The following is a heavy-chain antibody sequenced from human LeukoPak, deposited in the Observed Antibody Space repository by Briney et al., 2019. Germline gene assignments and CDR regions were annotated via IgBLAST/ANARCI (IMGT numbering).Heavy chain of an antibody. Sequence: SETLSLTCAVYGGSFSGYYWSWIRQPPGKGLEWTGNIFYSGSPNYNPSLKSRVTTSFDTSKNQFSLKLSFVTAADTAVYYCARVGHIVAAGTYDYWGQGTLVTVS. CDR2: IFYSGSP. CDR3: ARVGHIVAAGTYDY. CDR1: GGSFSGYY. V-gene: IGHV4-59*12. J-gene: IGHJ4*02. D-gene: IGHD6-13*01.